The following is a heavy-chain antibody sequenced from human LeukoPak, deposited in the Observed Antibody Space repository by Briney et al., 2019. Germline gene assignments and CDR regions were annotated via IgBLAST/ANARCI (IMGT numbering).Heavy chain of an antibody. Sequence: PGGSLRLSCAASGFTVSSNYMSWVRQAPGKGLEWVSSISSSSDYIYYADSMKGRFTISRDNAKNSLYLQMNSLRAEDTAVYYCANTYCSGGSCYWAFDYWGQGTLVTVSS. CDR1: GFTVSSNY. CDR3: ANTYCSGGSCYWAFDY. J-gene: IGHJ4*02. D-gene: IGHD2-15*01. CDR2: ISSSSDYI. V-gene: IGHV3-21*01.